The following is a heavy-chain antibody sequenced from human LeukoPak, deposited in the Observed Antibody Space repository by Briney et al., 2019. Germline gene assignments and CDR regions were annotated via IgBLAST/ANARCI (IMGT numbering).Heavy chain of an antibody. J-gene: IGHJ5*02. Sequence: ASVKVSCKASGYTFTGYYMHWVRQAPGQGLEWMGWINPNSGGTNYAQKFQGRVTMTRDTSISTAYMELSRLRSDDTAVYYCARTPKYSSSWYGAGGAFDPWGQGTLDTVSS. CDR1: GYTFTGYY. CDR2: INPNSGGT. CDR3: ARTPKYSSSWYGAGGAFDP. D-gene: IGHD6-13*01. V-gene: IGHV1-2*02.